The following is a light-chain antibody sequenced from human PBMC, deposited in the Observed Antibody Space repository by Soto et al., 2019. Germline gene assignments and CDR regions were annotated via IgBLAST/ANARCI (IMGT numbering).Light chain of an antibody. V-gene: IGKV3-11*01. CDR1: QSVSSH. CDR2: GAS. CDR3: QQRSNWPPVLT. J-gene: IGKJ4*01. Sequence: EIVLTQSPASLSLSPGERATLSCRASQSVSSHLAWFQQRPGQAPRLLIYGASNRATGIPARFGGSGSETNFSLTISSLEPEDFAVYYCQQRSNWPPVLTFGGGTKVEIK.